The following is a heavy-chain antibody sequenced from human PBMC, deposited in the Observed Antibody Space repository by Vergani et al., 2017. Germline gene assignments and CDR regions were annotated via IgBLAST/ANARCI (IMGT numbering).Heavy chain of an antibody. D-gene: IGHD2-21*01. CDR2: IYYDGSKK. CDR1: GFTFSTYA. V-gene: IGHV3-33*01. J-gene: IGHJ6*03. CDR3: VREGSYCGSTTCRNPSYVYYYHMDV. Sequence: QVQLVESGGGVVQPGRSLRLSCTSSGFTFSTYAMHWVRQAPGKGLEWVAIIYYDGSKKYYADSVKRRFTISRDNSRNTLDLLMSSLRAEDTAIYYCVREGSYCGSTTCRNPSYVYYYHMDVWGEGTTVTVSS.